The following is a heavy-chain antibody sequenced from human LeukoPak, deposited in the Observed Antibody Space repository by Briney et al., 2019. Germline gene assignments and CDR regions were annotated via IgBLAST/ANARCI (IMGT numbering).Heavy chain of an antibody. V-gene: IGHV1-69*04. D-gene: IGHD3-22*01. CDR1: GGTFSSYA. CDR2: IIPVFGIA. J-gene: IGHJ4*02. Sequence: SVKVSCKASGGTFSSYAISWVRQAPGQGLEWMGRIIPVFGIANYAQKFQGRVTITADKSTSTAYMELSSLRSEDTDVYYCARDENDDYDSSDSPHYFDYWGQGTLVTVSS. CDR3: ARDENDDYDSSDSPHYFDY.